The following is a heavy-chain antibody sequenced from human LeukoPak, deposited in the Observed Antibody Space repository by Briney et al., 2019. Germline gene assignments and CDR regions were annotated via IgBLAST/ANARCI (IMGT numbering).Heavy chain of an antibody. J-gene: IGHJ4*02. CDR3: ARDRVGATPFDY. D-gene: IGHD1-26*01. CDR1: GYTFTSYD. V-gene: IGHV1-2*02. CDR2: INPNSGGT. Sequence: ASVKVSCKASGYTFTSYDINWVRQATGQGLEWMGWINPNSGGTNYAQKFQGRVTMTRDTSISTAYMELSRLRSDDTAVYYCARDRVGATPFDYWGQGTLVTVSS.